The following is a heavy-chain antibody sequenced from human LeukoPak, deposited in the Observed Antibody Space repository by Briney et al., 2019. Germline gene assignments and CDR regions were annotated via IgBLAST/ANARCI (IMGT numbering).Heavy chain of an antibody. V-gene: IGHV1-46*01. CDR2: INPSGGST. CDR3: ARYSYGLLFDY. CDR1: GYTFTSYY. Sequence: ASVKVSCKASGYTFTSYYMHWVRQAPGQGLEWMGIINPSGGSTSYAQKFQGRVTTTRDTSTSTVYMELSSLRSEDTAVYYCARYSYGLLFDYWGQGTLVTVSS. D-gene: IGHD5-18*01. J-gene: IGHJ4*02.